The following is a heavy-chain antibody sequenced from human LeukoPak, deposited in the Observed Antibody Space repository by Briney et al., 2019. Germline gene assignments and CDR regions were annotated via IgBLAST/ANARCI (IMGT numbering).Heavy chain of an antibody. CDR1: GASISSHY. V-gene: IGHV4-59*11. D-gene: IGHD3/OR15-3a*01. Sequence: SETLSLTCAVSGASISSHYLSWIRQPPGKGLEWIGYTNGSISDNTSLKSGAAVSVEPSQNKVSLSLTSVTAADTAVYYCARVLFGLDTTDFYMDVWGKGTTVTVYS. CDR3: ARVLFGLDTTDFYMDV. J-gene: IGHJ6*03. CDR2: TNGSI.